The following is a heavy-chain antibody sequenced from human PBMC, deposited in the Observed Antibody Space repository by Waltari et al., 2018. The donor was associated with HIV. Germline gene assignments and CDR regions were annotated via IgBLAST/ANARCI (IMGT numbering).Heavy chain of an antibody. CDR2: INPNSGGT. V-gene: IGHV1-2*02. CDR3: ARDRARTTDYYYYGMDV. Sequence: QVQLVQSGAEVKKPGASVKVSCKASGYTFTGYYMHWVGQAPGQGLEWMGWINPNSGGTNYAQKFQGRVTMTGDTSISTAYMELSRLRSDDTAVYYCARDRARTTDYYYYGMDVWGQGTTVTVSS. CDR1: GYTFTGYY. D-gene: IGHD1-7*01. J-gene: IGHJ6*02.